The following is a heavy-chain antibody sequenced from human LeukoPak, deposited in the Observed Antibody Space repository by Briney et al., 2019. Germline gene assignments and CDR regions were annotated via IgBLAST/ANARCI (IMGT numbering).Heavy chain of an antibody. D-gene: IGHD3-22*01. CDR2: INPNGGGT. J-gene: IGHJ4*02. Sequence: ASVKVSCKASGYTFTGYYMHWVRQAPGQGLEWMGWINPNGGGTNYAQKFQGRVTMTRDTSISTAYMELSRLRSDDTAVYYCARARDSSGYYSVDYDYWGQGTLVTVSS. CDR1: GYTFTGYY. V-gene: IGHV1-2*02. CDR3: ARARDSSGYYSVDYDY.